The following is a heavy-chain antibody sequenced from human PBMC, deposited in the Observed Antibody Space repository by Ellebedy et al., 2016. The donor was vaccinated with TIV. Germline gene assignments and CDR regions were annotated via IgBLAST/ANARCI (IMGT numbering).Heavy chain of an antibody. CDR2: ISTYNGDT. D-gene: IGHD2-21*02. Sequence: AASVKVSCKPSGYTFNTYAITWIRQAPGQGLEWMGRISTYNGDTDYAQKFQGRVTMTTDTSTSTAYMELRSLRSDGTALYYCARDHCAGDCYPPDYWGQGSLVTVSS. CDR3: ARDHCAGDCYPPDY. CDR1: GYTFNTYA. J-gene: IGHJ4*02. V-gene: IGHV1-18*01.